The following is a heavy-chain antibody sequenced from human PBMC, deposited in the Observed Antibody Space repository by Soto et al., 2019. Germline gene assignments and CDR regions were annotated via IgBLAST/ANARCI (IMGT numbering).Heavy chain of an antibody. CDR1: GFTFSNAW. CDR3: TTAPYFGVAPDAFDI. Sequence: GGSLRLSCAASGFTFSNAWMSWVRQAPGKGLEWVGRIKSKTDGGTTDYAAPVKGRFTISRDDSKNTLYLQMNSLKTEDTAVYYCTTAPYFGVAPDAFDIWGQGTMVTVSS. V-gene: IGHV3-15*01. CDR2: IKSKTDGGTT. J-gene: IGHJ3*02. D-gene: IGHD3-3*01.